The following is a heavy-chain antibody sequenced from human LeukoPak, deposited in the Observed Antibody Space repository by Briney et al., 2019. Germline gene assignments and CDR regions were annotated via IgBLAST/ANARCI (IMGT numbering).Heavy chain of an antibody. CDR1: GGSISSYY. CDR3: ARDNGGIAASYYFDY. CDR2: IYTSGST. Sequence: SETLSLTCTVSGGSISSYYWSWIRQPAGKGLEWIGRIYTSGSTNYNPSLKCRVTMSVDTSKNQFSLKLSSVTAADTAVYYCARDNGGIAASYYFDYWGQGTLVTVSS. V-gene: IGHV4-4*07. J-gene: IGHJ4*02. D-gene: IGHD6-13*01.